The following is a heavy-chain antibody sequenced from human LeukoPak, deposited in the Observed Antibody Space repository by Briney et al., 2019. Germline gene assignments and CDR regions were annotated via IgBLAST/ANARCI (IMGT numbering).Heavy chain of an antibody. Sequence: PSETLSLTCSVSGGSIISSLYHWSWIRQPPGKGLEWIGEINHSGSTNYNPAFKSRVIMSVDTSDKQFSLNVSSVTAADTAVYYCARMPPVRGVRNFYFYYYVDVWGRGTTVTVSS. CDR3: ARMPPVRGVRNFYFYYYVDV. CDR2: INHSGST. J-gene: IGHJ6*03. D-gene: IGHD3-10*01. CDR1: GGSIISSLYH. V-gene: IGHV4-39*07.